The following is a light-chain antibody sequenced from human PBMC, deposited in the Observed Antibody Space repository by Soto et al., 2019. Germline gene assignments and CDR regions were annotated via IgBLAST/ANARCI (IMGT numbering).Light chain of an antibody. Sequence: EIVLTQSPGTLSLSPGERATLSCRASQSVSSSYLAWYQQKPGQAPRLLIYGASIRATGIPDRSSGSGSGTDFTLTISRLEPEDFAVYYCQQYGNSPQTFGQGTKVDIK. CDR3: QQYGNSPQT. V-gene: IGKV3-20*01. CDR1: QSVSSSY. J-gene: IGKJ1*01. CDR2: GAS.